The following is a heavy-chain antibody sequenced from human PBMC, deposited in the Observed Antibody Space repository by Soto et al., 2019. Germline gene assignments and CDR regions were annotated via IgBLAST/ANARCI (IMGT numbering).Heavy chain of an antibody. J-gene: IGHJ3*02. CDR2: IYYSGST. Sequence: QVQLQESGPGLVKPSQTLSLTCTVSGGSISSGGYYWSWIRQHPGKGLEWIGYIYYSGSTYYNPSLXXXVTISVDASKXXIXLXXSYVTAADTPVYYCARERAPYYYDSSGYSNDAFDIWGQGTMVTVSS. V-gene: IGHV4-31*01. CDR3: ARERAPYYYDSSGYSNDAFDI. CDR1: GGSISSGGYY. D-gene: IGHD3-22*01.